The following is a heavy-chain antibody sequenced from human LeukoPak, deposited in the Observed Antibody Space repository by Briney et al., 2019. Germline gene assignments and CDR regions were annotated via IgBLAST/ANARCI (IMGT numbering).Heavy chain of an antibody. D-gene: IGHD2-21*01. CDR1: GYTFTKYV. J-gene: IGHJ4*02. CDR3: ARDDCGDTCYPGGY. Sequence: ASVKVSCKASGYTFTKYVVHWVRQAPGQRPEWMGWINAGNGDTKYSQNFQDRVTITGDTSANTAYMELSSLTSEDTALYYCARDDCGDTCYPGGYWGQGTLVTVSS. V-gene: IGHV1-3*01. CDR2: INAGNGDT.